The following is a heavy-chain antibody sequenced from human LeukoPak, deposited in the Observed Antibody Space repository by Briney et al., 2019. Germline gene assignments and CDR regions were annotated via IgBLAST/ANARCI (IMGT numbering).Heavy chain of an antibody. CDR1: GGTFSSYA. J-gene: IGHJ4*02. CDR2: IIPILGTA. CDR3: ALSIVVVPAAILN. Sequence: SSVKVSCKASGGTFSSYAISWVRQAPGQGLEWMGGIIPILGTANYAQKFQGRVTITADESTSTAYMELSSLRSEDTAVYYCALSIVVVPAAILNWGQGTLVTVSS. D-gene: IGHD2-2*02. V-gene: IGHV1-69*01.